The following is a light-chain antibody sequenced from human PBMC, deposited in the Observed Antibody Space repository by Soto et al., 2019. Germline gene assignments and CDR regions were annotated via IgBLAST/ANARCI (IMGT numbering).Light chain of an antibody. CDR2: GAS. J-gene: IGKJ5*01. CDR3: QHYDIPPPVT. Sequence: DIQMTQSPSSLSASIGDRVTITCQASHDISNHLNWYQHKPGKAPKLLIYGASTLETGVPSRFSGSGSGTDFTFAISNFQSEDVATYGCQHYDIPPPVTFGQGTRLEVK. V-gene: IGKV1-33*01. CDR1: HDISNH.